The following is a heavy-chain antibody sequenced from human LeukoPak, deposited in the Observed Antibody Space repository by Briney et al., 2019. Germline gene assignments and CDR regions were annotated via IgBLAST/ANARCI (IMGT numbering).Heavy chain of an antibody. CDR1: GFTFSSYG. J-gene: IGHJ4*02. Sequence: PGRSLRLSCAASGFTFSSYGMHWVRQAPGKGLEWVAVIWYDGSNKYYADSVKGRFTISRDNSKNTLYLQMNSLRAEDTAVYYCAKDTEDYDFWSGYWTYWGQGTLVTVSS. V-gene: IGHV3-33*06. CDR3: AKDTEDYDFWSGYWTY. D-gene: IGHD3-3*01. CDR2: IWYDGSNK.